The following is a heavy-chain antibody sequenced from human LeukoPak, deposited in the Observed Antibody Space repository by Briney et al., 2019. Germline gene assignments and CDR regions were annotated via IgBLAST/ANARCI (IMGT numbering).Heavy chain of an antibody. CDR2: IKQDGSEK. Sequence: GGSLRLSCAASGFTFDDYGMSWVRQAPGKGLEWVANIKQDGSEKYYVDSVKGRFTISRDNAKNSLYLQMNSLRAEDTAVYYCAREYYDILTGYWDTAYYFGYWGQGTLVTVSS. J-gene: IGHJ4*02. CDR1: GFTFDDYG. D-gene: IGHD3-9*01. V-gene: IGHV3-7*01. CDR3: AREYYDILTGYWDTAYYFGY.